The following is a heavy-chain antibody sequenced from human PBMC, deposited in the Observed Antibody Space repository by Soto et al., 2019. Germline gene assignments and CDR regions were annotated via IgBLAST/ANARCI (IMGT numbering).Heavy chain of an antibody. V-gene: IGHV1-69*02. CDR2: IIPILGIT. D-gene: IGHD6-13*01. CDR1: GGTFSSYS. CDR3: AIAPGYSSTWLDD. J-gene: IGHJ5*02. Sequence: QVQLVQSGAEVKKPGSSVKVSCKASGGTFSSYSLNWVRQAPGQGLEWMGRIIPILGITNYAQKFQGRVTITADKSTSTAYMELSSLRSVDTAVYYCAIAPGYSSTWLDDWGQGTLVTVSS.